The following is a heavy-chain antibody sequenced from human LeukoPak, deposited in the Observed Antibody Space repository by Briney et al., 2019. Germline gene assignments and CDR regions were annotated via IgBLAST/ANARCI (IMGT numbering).Heavy chain of an antibody. CDR3: AKDGIVGATNAFDI. Sequence: SETLSLTCTVSGGSISSHYWSWIRQPPGKGLEWIGYMYHSGSTNYNPSLKSRVTISVDTSKNQFSLKLSSMTAADTAVYYCAKDGIVGATNAFDIWGQGTMVTVSS. CDR2: MYHSGST. D-gene: IGHD1-26*01. CDR1: GGSISSHY. V-gene: IGHV4-59*11. J-gene: IGHJ3*02.